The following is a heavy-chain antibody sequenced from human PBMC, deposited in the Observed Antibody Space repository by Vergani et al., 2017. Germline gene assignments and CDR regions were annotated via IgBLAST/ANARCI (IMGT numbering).Heavy chain of an antibody. CDR1: GFTFSSYG. V-gene: IGHV3-23*04. J-gene: IGHJ4*02. CDR3: ARDRIWFGELFSHTDY. Sequence: VQLVESGGGVVQPGRSLRLSCAASGFTFSSYGMHWVRQAPGKGLEWVSAISGSGGSTYYADSVKGRFTISRDNSKNTLYLQMNSLRAEDTAVYYCARDRIWFGELFSHTDYWGQGTLVTVSS. CDR2: ISGSGGST. D-gene: IGHD3-10*01.